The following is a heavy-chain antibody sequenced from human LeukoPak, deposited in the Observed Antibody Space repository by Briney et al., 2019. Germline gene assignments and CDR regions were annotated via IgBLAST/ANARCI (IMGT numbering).Heavy chain of an antibody. D-gene: IGHD6-19*01. CDR2: INAGNGNT. CDR1: GYTFTNYA. CDR3: ARGLWSRSGWYYFDF. Sequence: GASVKVSCKASGYTFTNYAIQWVRQAPGQRLEWMGWINAGNGNTKYSQKFQGRFTITRDTSAGTAYMELSGLRSEDTTVYCCARGLWSRSGWYYFDFWGQGTLVTVSS. V-gene: IGHV1-3*01. J-gene: IGHJ4*02.